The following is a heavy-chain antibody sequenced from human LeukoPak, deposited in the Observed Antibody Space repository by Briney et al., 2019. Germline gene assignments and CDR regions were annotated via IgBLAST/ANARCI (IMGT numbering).Heavy chain of an antibody. CDR3: ARGPRITMVRRVINPPDP. J-gene: IGHJ5*02. CDR2: INPSSGGT. D-gene: IGHD3-10*01. V-gene: IGHV1-2*02. Sequence: ASVKVSCKASGYTFTGYYMHWVRQAPGQGLEWMGWINPSSGGTNYAQKFQGRVTMTRDTSISTAYMELSRLRSDDTAVYYCARGPRITMVRRVINPPDPWGQGTLVTVSS. CDR1: GYTFTGYY.